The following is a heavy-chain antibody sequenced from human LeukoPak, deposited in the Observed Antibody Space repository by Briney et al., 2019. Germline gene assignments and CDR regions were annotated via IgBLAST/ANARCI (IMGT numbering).Heavy chain of an antibody. V-gene: IGHV3-30*18. CDR2: ISYDGSNK. D-gene: IGHD1-26*01. Sequence: PGGSLRLSCAASGFTFSSYGMHWVRQAPGKGLEWVAVISYDGSNKYYADFVKGRFTISRDNSKNTLYLQMNSLRAEDTAVYYCAKHSPGSYWGQGTLVTVSS. CDR1: GFTFSSYG. CDR3: AKHSPGSY. J-gene: IGHJ4*02.